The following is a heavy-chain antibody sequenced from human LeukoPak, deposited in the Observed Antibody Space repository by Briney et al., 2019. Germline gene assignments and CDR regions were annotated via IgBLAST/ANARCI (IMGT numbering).Heavy chain of an antibody. D-gene: IGHD6-19*01. CDR3: ARHLAVAGSRSLDY. V-gene: IGHV4-39*01. CDR1: GDSISSSSYY. Sequence: SETLSLTCTVSGDSISSSSYYWVWIRQPPGKGLEYIGNIYYTGSTSYSPSLKSRVTISVDTSKNQFSLNLRSVTAADTAVYYCARHLAVAGSRSLDYWGQGTLVTVSS. CDR2: IYYTGST. J-gene: IGHJ4*02.